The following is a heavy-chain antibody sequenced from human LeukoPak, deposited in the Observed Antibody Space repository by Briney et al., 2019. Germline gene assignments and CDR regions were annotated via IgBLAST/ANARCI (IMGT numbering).Heavy chain of an antibody. Sequence: SETLSLTCTVSGVSISSSNSYWGWIRQPPGKGLEWIGSIYYSGNTYYNASLKSQVSISIDTSKNQFSLKLSSVTAADTAVYYCARDGGYSGSLWGQGTLVTVSS. CDR2: IYYSGNT. D-gene: IGHD1-26*01. V-gene: IGHV4-39*07. CDR3: ARDGGYSGSL. CDR1: GVSISSSNSY. J-gene: IGHJ4*02.